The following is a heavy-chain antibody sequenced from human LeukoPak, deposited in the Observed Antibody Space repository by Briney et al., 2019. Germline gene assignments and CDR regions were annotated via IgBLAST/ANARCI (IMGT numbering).Heavy chain of an antibody. Sequence: SETLSLTCTVSSGSVGSGSYYWGWIRQPPGKGLEWIGSIYYNGNTNNNPALKSRVTLSVDTSNNHFSLKLTSVTAADTAVYYCARDTGDCSTGSCFHNFFDYWGQGTLVTVSS. D-gene: IGHD2-15*01. J-gene: IGHJ4*02. CDR3: ARDTGDCSTGSCFHNFFDY. CDR2: IYYNGNT. CDR1: SGSVGSGSYY. V-gene: IGHV4-61*03.